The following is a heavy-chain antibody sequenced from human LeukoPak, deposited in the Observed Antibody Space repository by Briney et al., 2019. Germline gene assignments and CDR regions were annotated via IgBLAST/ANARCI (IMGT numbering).Heavy chain of an antibody. D-gene: IGHD3-10*01. CDR3: TSLYYYGSGSYSTDYYYYYMDV. J-gene: IGHJ6*03. Sequence: PGGSLRLSCAASGFTFSVSAMHWVRQASGKGLEWVGRIRSKANSYATAYAASVKGRFTISRDDSKNTEYLQMNSLKTEDTAVYYCTSLYYYGSGSYSTDYYYYYMDVWGKGTTVTVSS. CDR2: IRSKANSYAT. V-gene: IGHV3-73*01. CDR1: GFTFSVSA.